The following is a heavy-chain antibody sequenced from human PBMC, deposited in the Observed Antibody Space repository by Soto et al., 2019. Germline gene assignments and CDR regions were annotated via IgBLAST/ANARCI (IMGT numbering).Heavy chain of an antibody. D-gene: IGHD5-18*01. J-gene: IGHJ4*02. V-gene: IGHV3-23*01. CDR3: ASGGLHGYTNGGLNYFHS. CDR2: ISGTDGGA. CDR1: ELSSSNHA. Sequence: EVHLLESGGGLVQPGGSLRLSCAASELSSSNHAMTWVRQAPGTGLEWVSGISGTDGGAYYADSVKGRFTISRDNSRSTLSLQMNSLRVEDTAVYYCASGGLHGYTNGGLNYFHSWGQGTLVTVSS.